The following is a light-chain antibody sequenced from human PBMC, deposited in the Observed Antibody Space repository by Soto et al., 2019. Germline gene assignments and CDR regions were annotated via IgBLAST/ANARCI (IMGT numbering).Light chain of an antibody. CDR2: KAS. V-gene: IGKV1-5*03. Sequence: IQMTQSPSTLSSSLGDRVTITCRASQNINTWLAWYQQKPGKAPNLLIHKASHLESGVPSRFSGSGSGTEVTLTISSLKPGDCATYYCQHYNTYPWTFGQGTKVDIK. CDR1: QNINTW. J-gene: IGKJ1*01. CDR3: QHYNTYPWT.